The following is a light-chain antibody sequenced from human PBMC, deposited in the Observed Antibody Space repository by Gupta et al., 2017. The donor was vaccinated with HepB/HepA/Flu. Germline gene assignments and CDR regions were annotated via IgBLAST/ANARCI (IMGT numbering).Light chain of an antibody. CDR1: QSVSRN. CDR2: GAS. J-gene: IGKJ4*01. CDR3: QQYDGRPPLT. V-gene: IGKV3-15*01. Sequence: ETLMTQSPATLSVSPGERVILSCRASQSVSRNLAWYQKKPGQAPRLLIYGASTRATGIPARFIGSGSETEFTLTISSLQSEDFAVYYCQQYDGRPPLTFGGGTKVEIK.